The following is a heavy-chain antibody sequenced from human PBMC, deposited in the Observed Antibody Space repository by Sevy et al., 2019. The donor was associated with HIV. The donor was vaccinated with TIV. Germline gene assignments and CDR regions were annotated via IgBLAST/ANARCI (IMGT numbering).Heavy chain of an antibody. Sequence: GGSLRLSCAASGFTFSSYDMHWVRQATGKGLEWVSAIGTAGDTYYPGSVKGRFTISRENVKNSLYLQMNSLRAGDTAVYYCARASGRTAAGFYYYYYGMDVWGQGTTVTVSS. CDR1: GFTFSSYD. CDR2: IGTAGDT. V-gene: IGHV3-13*01. D-gene: IGHD6-13*01. J-gene: IGHJ6*02. CDR3: ARASGRTAAGFYYYYYGMDV.